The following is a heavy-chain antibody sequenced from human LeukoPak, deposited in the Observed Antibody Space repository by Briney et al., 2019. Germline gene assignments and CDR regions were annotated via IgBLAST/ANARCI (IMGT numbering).Heavy chain of an antibody. CDR3: AKEAVGRITLLRENFIGVDY. CDR1: GFTFTSYA. V-gene: IGHV3-23*01. Sequence: GGSLRLSCAASGFTFTSYAMSWVRQAPGKGLEWVSSISPSGGTTYYADSVKGRFTISRDNPKNALYLQMNSLRAEDTAVYYCAKEAVGRITLLRENFIGVDYWGQGTLVTVSS. CDR2: ISPSGGTT. D-gene: IGHD3-10*01. J-gene: IGHJ4*02.